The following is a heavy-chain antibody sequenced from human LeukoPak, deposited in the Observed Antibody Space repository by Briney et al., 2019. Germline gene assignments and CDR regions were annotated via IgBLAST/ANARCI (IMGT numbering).Heavy chain of an antibody. CDR3: ARESSDYYYFDY. D-gene: IGHD4-11*01. Sequence: GASVKVSCKASGGTFSSYAISWVRQAPGQGLEWMGGIIPIFGTANYAQKFQGRVTITADESTSTAYMELSSLRSEDTAVYYCARESSDYYYFDYWGQGTLVTVSS. CDR1: GGTFSSYA. J-gene: IGHJ4*02. V-gene: IGHV1-69*13. CDR2: IIPIFGTA.